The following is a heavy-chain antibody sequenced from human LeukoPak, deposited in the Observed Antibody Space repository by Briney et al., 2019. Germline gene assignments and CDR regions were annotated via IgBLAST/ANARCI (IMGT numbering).Heavy chain of an antibody. CDR1: GGSISSSNW. CDR3: ARGDLNWFDP. Sequence: SGTLSLTCAVSGGSISSSNWWSWIRQPPGKGLEWIGEIYHSGSTNYNPSLKSRVTISVDTSKNQFSLKLSSVTAADTAVYYCARGDLNWFDPWGQGTLVTVSS. V-gene: IGHV4-4*02. CDR2: IYHSGST. D-gene: IGHD3/OR15-3a*01. J-gene: IGHJ5*02.